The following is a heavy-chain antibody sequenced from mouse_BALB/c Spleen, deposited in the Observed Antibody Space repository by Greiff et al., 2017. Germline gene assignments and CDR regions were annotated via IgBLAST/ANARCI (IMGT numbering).Heavy chain of an antibody. Sequence: VQLQQSGPGLVKPSQSLSLTCTVTGYSITSDYAWNWIRQFPGNKLEWMGYISYSGSTSYNPSLKSRISITRDTSKNQFFLQLNSVTTEDTATYYCARYPFYYGSSYYFDYWGQGTTLTVSS. CDR2: ISYSGST. V-gene: IGHV3-2*02. CDR1: GYSITSDYA. D-gene: IGHD1-1*01. J-gene: IGHJ2*01. CDR3: ARYPFYYGSSYYFDY.